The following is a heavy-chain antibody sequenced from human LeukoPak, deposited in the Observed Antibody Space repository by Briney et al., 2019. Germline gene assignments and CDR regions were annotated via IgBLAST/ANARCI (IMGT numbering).Heavy chain of an antibody. V-gene: IGHV1-3*01. CDR1: GDTFSSYV. J-gene: IGHJ4*02. CDR2: INAGNGNT. CDR3: ARGSIGGWAFDY. Sequence: ASVKVSCKASGDTFSSYVISWVRQAPGQRLEWMGWINAGNGNTKYSQKFQDRVTITRDTSASTAYMELSSLRSEDTAVYYCARGSIGGWAFDYWGQGTLVTVSS. D-gene: IGHD6-19*01.